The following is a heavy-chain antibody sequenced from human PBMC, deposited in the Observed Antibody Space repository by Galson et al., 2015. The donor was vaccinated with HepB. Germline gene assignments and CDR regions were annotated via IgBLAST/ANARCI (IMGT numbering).Heavy chain of an antibody. V-gene: IGHV1-24*01. Sequence: SVKVSCKVSGDTLSELSIHWVRQAPGKGLEWMGGFEPEDSETGYSEKFQDRVTMTQDTSTDTACLELKSLTSADTAFYYCATAAGRGDYDFNDWGQGTLVTVSS. D-gene: IGHD3-22*01. CDR3: ATAAGRGDYDFND. J-gene: IGHJ4*02. CDR1: GDTLSELS. CDR2: FEPEDSET.